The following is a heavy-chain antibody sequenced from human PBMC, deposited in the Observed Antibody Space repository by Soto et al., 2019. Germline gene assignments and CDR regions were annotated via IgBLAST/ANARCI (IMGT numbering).Heavy chain of an antibody. CDR3: ARRGLPGAFNWFDP. CDR2: INAGNGNT. J-gene: IGHJ5*02. Sequence: ASVKVSCKASGYTSTSYAMHWVRQAPGQRLEWMGWINAGNGNTKYSQKFQGRVTITRDTSASTAYMELSSLRSEDTAVYYCARRGLPGAFNWFDPWGQGTLVTVSS. V-gene: IGHV1-3*01. CDR1: GYTSTSYA.